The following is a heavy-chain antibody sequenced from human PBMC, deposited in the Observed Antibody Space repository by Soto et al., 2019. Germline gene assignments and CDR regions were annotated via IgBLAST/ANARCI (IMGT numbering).Heavy chain of an antibody. V-gene: IGHV3-74*01. CDR3: ARAGWYRFDY. CDR1: GFTFGSYW. Sequence: EVQLVESGGDLVQPGGSLRLSCAASGFTFGSYWMHWVRQAPGKGMVWVSRINSDGSTTNYGDSVKGRFTISRDNAKSTLYLQMNGLRAEDTGVYYCARAGWYRFDYWGQGTLLTVSS. CDR2: INSDGSTT. J-gene: IGHJ4*02. D-gene: IGHD2-15*01.